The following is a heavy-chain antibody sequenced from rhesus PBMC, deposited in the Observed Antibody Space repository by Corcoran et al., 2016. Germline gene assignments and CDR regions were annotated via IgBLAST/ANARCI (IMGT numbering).Heavy chain of an antibody. V-gene: IGHV1S10*01. CDR2: IVPLVVVT. D-gene: IGHD4-29*01. J-gene: IGHJ4*01. CDR3: ARSGSSYYFAY. Sequence: QVQLVQSGAEVKKHGASVKVSCKASGFTCGSYALSRGRQATGQGLEWRVGIVPLVVVTNYAPKFQGRVTITADTSTSTAYMELSSLRSEDTAVYYCARSGSSYYFAYWGQGVLVTVSS. CDR1: GFTCGSYA.